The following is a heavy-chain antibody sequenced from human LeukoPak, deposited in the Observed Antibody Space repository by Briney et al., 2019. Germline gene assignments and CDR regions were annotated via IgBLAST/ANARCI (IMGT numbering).Heavy chain of an antibody. D-gene: IGHD5-24*01. CDR3: AGQNRWLQSGYYFDY. J-gene: IGHJ4*02. Sequence: PSETLSLTCTVSGGSISSSTYYWGWIRQPPGKGLEWIGNIYYSGSTYYSPSLKTRVTMSVDTSKNQFSLKLSSVTAADTAVYYCAGQNRWLQSGYYFDYWGQGTLVTVSS. CDR2: IYYSGST. V-gene: IGHV4-39*01. CDR1: GGSISSSTYY.